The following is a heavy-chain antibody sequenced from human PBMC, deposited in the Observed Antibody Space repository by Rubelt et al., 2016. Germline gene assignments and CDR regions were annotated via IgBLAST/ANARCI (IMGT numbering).Heavy chain of an antibody. D-gene: IGHD3-10*01. CDR2: ISAYNGNT. CDR3: ARYTMVRGGDYYGMDV. J-gene: IGHJ6*02. Sequence: QVQLVQSGAEVKKPGASVKVSCKASGYTFTSYGISWVRQAPGQGLEWMGWISAYNGNTNYAQKLQGRVTMTTDTSTSTAYMGLRSLRSDDTAVYYCARYTMVRGGDYYGMDVWGQGTTVTVSS. V-gene: IGHV1-18*01. CDR1: GYTFTSYG.